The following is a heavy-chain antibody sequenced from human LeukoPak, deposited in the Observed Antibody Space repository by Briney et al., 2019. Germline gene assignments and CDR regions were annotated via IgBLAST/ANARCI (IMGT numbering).Heavy chain of an antibody. CDR1: GFTFSSYS. CDR2: ISSSSSYI. J-gene: IGHJ4*02. CDR3: ARDFDDFWSGYYCDY. V-gene: IGHV3-21*01. Sequence: GGSLRLSCAASGFTFSSYSMTWVRQAPGKGLEWVSSISSSSSYIYYADSVKGRFTISRDNAKNSLYLQMNSLRAEDTAVYYCARDFDDFWSGYYCDYWGQGTLVTVSS. D-gene: IGHD3-3*01.